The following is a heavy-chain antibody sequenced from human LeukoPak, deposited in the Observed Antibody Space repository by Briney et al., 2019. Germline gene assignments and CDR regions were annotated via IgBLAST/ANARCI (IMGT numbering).Heavy chain of an antibody. V-gene: IGHV3-9*01. Sequence: PGGSLRLSCAASGFTFDDYAMHWVRQAPGKGLEWVSGISWNSGSIGYADSVKGRFTISRDNAKNPLYLQMNSLRAEDTAVYFCAKRGVVIRVILVGFHKEAYYFDSWGQGALVTVSS. CDR2: ISWNSGSI. CDR1: GFTFDDYA. CDR3: AKRGVVIRVILVGFHKEAYYFDS. D-gene: IGHD3-22*01. J-gene: IGHJ4*02.